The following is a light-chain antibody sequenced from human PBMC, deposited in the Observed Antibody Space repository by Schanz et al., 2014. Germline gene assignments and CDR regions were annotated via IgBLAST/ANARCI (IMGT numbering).Light chain of an antibody. CDR1: SSDVGGYNY. CDR3: SSYAGNNNFG. J-gene: IGLJ3*02. V-gene: IGLV2-14*01. CDR2: DVS. Sequence: QSALTQPASVSGSPGQSITISCTGTSSDVGGYNYVSWYQQHPGKAPKLMIYDVSNRPSGVSNRFSGSKSGYTASLTVSGLQAEDEADYYCSSYAGNNNFGFGGGTKLTVL.